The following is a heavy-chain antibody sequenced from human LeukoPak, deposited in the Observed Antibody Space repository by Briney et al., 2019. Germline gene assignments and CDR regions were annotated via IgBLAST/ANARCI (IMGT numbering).Heavy chain of an antibody. V-gene: IGHV3-30*02. CDR2: IRYDGSNK. CDR3: AKGDGFGTDH. Sequence: PGGSLRLSCAASGFTFSNYGMHWVRQAPGKGLEWVAFIRYDGSNKYYADSVKGRFTISRDNSENTLYVQMNSLTTEDTAVYYCAKGDGFGTDHWGQGTLVTVSS. D-gene: IGHD3-3*01. J-gene: IGHJ4*02. CDR1: GFTFSNYG.